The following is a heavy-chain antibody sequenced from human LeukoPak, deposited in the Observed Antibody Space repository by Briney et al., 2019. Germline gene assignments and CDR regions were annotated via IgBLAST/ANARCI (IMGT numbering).Heavy chain of an antibody. D-gene: IGHD3-16*01. Sequence: PGGSLRLSCAASGFTFSGYAMSWVRQAPGKGLEWVSAISCSGGSTYYADSVKGRFTISRDNSKNTLYLQMNSLRAEDTAVYYCAKVLTFGGVLDYWGQGTLVTVSS. CDR3: AKVLTFGGVLDY. J-gene: IGHJ4*02. CDR2: ISCSGGST. V-gene: IGHV3-23*01. CDR1: GFTFSGYA.